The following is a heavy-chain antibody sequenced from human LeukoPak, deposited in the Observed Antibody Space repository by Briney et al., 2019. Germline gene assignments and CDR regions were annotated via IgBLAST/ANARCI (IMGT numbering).Heavy chain of an antibody. CDR1: GFTFSSYG. J-gene: IGHJ4*02. D-gene: IGHD2-15*01. Sequence: GGSLRLSCAASGFTFSSYGMHWVRQAPGKGLEWVAVIWYDGSNKYYADSVKGRFTISRDSSKNTLYLQMNSLRAEDTAVYYCARDLGSGGSCYLDYWGQGTLVTVSS. CDR3: ARDLGSGGSCYLDY. CDR2: IWYDGSNK. V-gene: IGHV3-33*01.